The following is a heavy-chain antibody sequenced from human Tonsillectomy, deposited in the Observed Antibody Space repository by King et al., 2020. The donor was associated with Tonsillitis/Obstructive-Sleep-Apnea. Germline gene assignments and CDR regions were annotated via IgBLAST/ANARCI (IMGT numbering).Heavy chain of an antibody. D-gene: IGHD4-17*01. CDR1: GFTFSNAW. V-gene: IGHV3-15*07. CDR3: PTDPGLMTTVLGINY. CDR2: IKSKTDGGTT. Sequence: VQLVESGGGLVKPGGSLRLSCAASGFTFSNAWMNWVRQAPGKGLEWVGRIKSKTDGGTTDYAAPVKGRFTISRDDSKNTLYLQMNSLKTEDTAVYYCPTDPGLMTTVLGINYWGQGTLVTVSS. J-gene: IGHJ4*02.